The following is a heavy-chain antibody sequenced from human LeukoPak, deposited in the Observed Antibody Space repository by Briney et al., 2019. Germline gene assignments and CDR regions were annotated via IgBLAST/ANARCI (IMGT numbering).Heavy chain of an antibody. V-gene: IGHV3-30*18. CDR2: ISYDGSNK. J-gene: IGHJ2*01. CDR1: GFTFRSYD. D-gene: IGHD6-13*01. CDR3: AKDSEIAAAGSYWYFDL. Sequence: GRSLRLSCAASGFTFRSYDMHWVRQAPGKGLQWVAVISYDGSNKYHTDSVKGRFTISRDNSKNTLYLQVNSLRAEDTAVYYCAKDSEIAAAGSYWYFDLWGRGTLVTVSS.